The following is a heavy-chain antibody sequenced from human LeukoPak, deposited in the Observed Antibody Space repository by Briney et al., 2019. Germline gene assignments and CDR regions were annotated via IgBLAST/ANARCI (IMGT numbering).Heavy chain of an antibody. D-gene: IGHD3-10*01. J-gene: IGHJ5*02. CDR1: GFTFSNYA. CDR3: ASLFGSGPNWFDP. Sequence: GGSLRLSCAASGFTFSNYAMNWVRQAPGKGLEWVSAISGSSGRTYYADSVKGRFTISRDNAKNSLYLQMNSLRAEDTAVYYCASLFGSGPNWFDPWGQGTLVTVSS. CDR2: ISGSSGRT. V-gene: IGHV3-23*01.